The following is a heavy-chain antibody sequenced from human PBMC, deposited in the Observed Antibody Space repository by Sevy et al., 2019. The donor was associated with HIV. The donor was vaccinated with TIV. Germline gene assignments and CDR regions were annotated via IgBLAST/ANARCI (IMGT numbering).Heavy chain of an antibody. V-gene: IGHV3-48*03. J-gene: IGHJ6*02. CDR1: GFTFSNFE. D-gene: IGHD6-13*01. CDR3: ARNWAAAPGGGGYYYGMDV. CDR2: ISSSGTTI. Sequence: GGSLRLSCAASGFTFSNFEMNWVRQAPGKGLEWVSYISSSGTTIYYIDSVKGRFTISRDNAKNSLYLQMNSLRAEDTAVYYGARNWAAAPGGGGYYYGMDVWGQGTTVTVSS.